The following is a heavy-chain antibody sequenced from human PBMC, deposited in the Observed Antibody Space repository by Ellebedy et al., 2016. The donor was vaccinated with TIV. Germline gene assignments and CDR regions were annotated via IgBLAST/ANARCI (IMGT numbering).Heavy chain of an antibody. Sequence: GESLKISCKGSGFSINTYSMNWVRRAPGKGLEWVSSISSSSPFFYYAASVRGRFTISRDNAKNMLYLQMNSLRGDDSTVYYCARDAYGAGTSGVGLTDFWGRGVQVSVSS. CDR3: ARDAYGAGTSGVGLTDF. D-gene: IGHD3-10*01. CDR2: ISSSSPFF. V-gene: IGHV3-21*01. J-gene: IGHJ4*02. CDR1: GFSINTYS.